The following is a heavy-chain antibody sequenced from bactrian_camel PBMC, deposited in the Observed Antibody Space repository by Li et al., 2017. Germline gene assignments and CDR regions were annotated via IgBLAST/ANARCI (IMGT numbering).Heavy chain of an antibody. CDR1: ELTLSETD. CDR2: IDGGGRT. V-gene: IGHV3S56*01. D-gene: IGHD8*01. CDR3: AAIIQCRANWNETGTYNY. J-gene: IGHJ4*01. Sequence: HVQLVESGGGSVQVGGSLRLSCTASELTLSETDMAWYRQAPGNECELVAMIDGGGRTYYASSVQGRFTLAHDNANNTAYLQMNSLKPEDTAVYYCAAIIQCRANWNETGTYNYWGQGTQVTVS.